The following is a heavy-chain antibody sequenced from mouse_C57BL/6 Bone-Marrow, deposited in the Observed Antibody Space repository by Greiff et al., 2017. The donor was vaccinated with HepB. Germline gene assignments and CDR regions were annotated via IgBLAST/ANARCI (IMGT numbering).Heavy chain of an antibody. J-gene: IGHJ4*01. Sequence: DVHLVESGGGLVKPGGSLKLSCAASGFTFSSYAMSWVRQTPEKRLEWVATISDGGSYTYYPDNVKGRFTISRDNAKNNLYLQMSHLKSEDTAMYYCARDDRWNYAMDYWGQGTSVTVSS. CDR1: GFTFSSYA. CDR3: ARDDRWNYAMDY. V-gene: IGHV5-4*01. CDR2: ISDGGSYT.